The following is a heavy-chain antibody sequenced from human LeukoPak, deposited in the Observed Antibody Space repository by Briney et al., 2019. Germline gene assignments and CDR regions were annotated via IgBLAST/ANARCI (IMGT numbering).Heavy chain of an antibody. Sequence: GGSLRLSCAASGFTFSVYGMHWVRQAPGKGLVWVSRVNPQGTGTSYTDSVKGRFTISRDNAKNSLYLQMNSLRAEDTAVYYCARPGVATTADAFDIWGQGTMVTVSS. D-gene: IGHD5-24*01. CDR3: ARPGVATTADAFDI. J-gene: IGHJ3*02. V-gene: IGHV3-74*01. CDR1: GFTFSVYG. CDR2: VNPQGTGT.